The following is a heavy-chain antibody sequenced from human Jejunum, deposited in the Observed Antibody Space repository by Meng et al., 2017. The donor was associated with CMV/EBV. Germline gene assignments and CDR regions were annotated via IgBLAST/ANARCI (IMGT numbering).Heavy chain of an antibody. V-gene: IGHV4-30-4*01. Sequence: VQAEESGRGLWDPSLHLALTCTVSCGSRSSGDSYWSWIRQPPRKALEWIGYIHASGSTYYNPSLRSRLTISVDTSKNQFSLKLSSVTAADTAVYYCARASYGSGSPLGESWFDPWGQGTLVTVSS. J-gene: IGHJ5*02. D-gene: IGHD3-10*01. CDR1: CGSRSSGDSY. CDR3: ARASYGSGSPLGESWFDP. CDR2: IHASGST.